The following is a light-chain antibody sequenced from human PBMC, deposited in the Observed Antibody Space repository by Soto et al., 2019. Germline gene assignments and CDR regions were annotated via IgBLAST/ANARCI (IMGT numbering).Light chain of an antibody. CDR1: QSISSW. V-gene: IGKV1-5*03. CDR2: KAS. J-gene: IGKJ3*01. Sequence: DIQMTQSPSILSASVGDRVTITCRASQSISSWLAWYQQKPGKAPKLLIYKASSLESGVPSRFSGSGSGTEFTLTISSLQPDDFATYYCQQYNSYSFTFGPGTKVDIK. CDR3: QQYNSYSFT.